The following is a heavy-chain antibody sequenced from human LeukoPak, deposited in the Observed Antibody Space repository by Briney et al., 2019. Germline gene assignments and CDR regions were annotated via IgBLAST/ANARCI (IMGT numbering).Heavy chain of an antibody. V-gene: IGHV3-30*04. CDR2: ISYDGSNK. CDR1: GFTFSSYA. D-gene: IGHD5-18*01. CDR3: ARDIQLLYYYYYMDV. Sequence: GGSLRLSCAASGFTFSSYAMHWVRQAPGKGLEWVAVISYDGSNKYYADSVKGRFTISRDNSKNTLYLQMNSLRAEDTAVYYCARDIQLLYYYYYMDVWGKGTTATVSS. J-gene: IGHJ6*03.